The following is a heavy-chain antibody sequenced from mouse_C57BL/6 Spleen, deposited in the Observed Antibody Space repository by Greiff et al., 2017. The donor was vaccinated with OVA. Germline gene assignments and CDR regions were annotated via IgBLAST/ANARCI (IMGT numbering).Heavy chain of an antibody. CDR2: IWGDGST. D-gene: IGHD1-1*01. J-gene: IGHJ1*03. Sequence: QVQLKESGPGLVAPSQSLSITCTVSGFSLTSYGVSWVRQPPGKGLEWLGVIWGDGSTNYHSAPISRLSISKANSKSQVFLKRISLQTDDTDSYSCAKPYWSSYFDVWGTGTTVTVSA. V-gene: IGHV2-3*01. CDR1: GFSLTSYG. CDR3: AKPYWSSYFDV.